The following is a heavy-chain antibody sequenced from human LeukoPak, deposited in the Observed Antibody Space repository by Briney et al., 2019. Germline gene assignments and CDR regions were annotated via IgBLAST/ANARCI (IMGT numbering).Heavy chain of an antibody. D-gene: IGHD5-18*01. V-gene: IGHV3-23*01. Sequence: PGGSLRLSCAAYGFTFSSYAMSWVRQAPGKGLEWVSAVSGSGGSTYYADSVKGRFTISRDNSKNTLYLQMNSRRAEDTAVYYCAKEGYSYGTDYFDYWGQGTLVTVSS. J-gene: IGHJ4*02. CDR2: VSGSGGST. CDR3: AKEGYSYGTDYFDY. CDR1: GFTFSSYA.